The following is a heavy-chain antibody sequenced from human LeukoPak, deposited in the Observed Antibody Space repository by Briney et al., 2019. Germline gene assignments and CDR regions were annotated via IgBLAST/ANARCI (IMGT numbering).Heavy chain of an antibody. CDR3: ARHDFYSNYPHNWFDP. D-gene: IGHD4-11*01. Sequence: PSETLSLTCAVSAYSIGSGYYWGWIRQPPGKGLEWIGSFYHSGSNYYNPSLKRRVTISVDTSKNQYSLKLSSVTAADTAVYYCARHDFYSNYPHNWFDPWGQGTLVTVSS. CDR2: FYHSGSN. J-gene: IGHJ5*02. V-gene: IGHV4-38-2*01. CDR1: AYSIGSGYY.